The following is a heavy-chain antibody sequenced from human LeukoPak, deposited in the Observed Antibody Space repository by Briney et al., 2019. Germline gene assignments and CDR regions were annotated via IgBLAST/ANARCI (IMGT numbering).Heavy chain of an antibody. CDR1: GFTVSSNY. CDR3: ARDRWLALDY. Sequence: GGSLRLSCAASGFTVSSNYMSWVRQAPGKGLEWVSVIYSGGSTYYADSVKGRFTISRDNSKNTLYLQMNSLRAEDTAVYCCARDRWLALDYWGQGTLVTVSS. V-gene: IGHV3-66*02. J-gene: IGHJ4*02. D-gene: IGHD3-22*01. CDR2: IYSGGST.